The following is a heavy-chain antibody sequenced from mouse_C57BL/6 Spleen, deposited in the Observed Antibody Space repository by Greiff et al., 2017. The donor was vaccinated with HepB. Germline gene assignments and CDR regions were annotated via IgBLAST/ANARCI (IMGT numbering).Heavy chain of an antibody. Sequence: QVQLQQSGAELVRPGASVTLSCKASGYTFTDYAMHWVKQTPVHGLEWIGAIDPETGGTAYNQKFKGKAILTADKSSSTAYLELRSLTSEDSAVYYCTRGGDYDAGYYFDYWGQGTTLTVSS. V-gene: IGHV1-15*01. J-gene: IGHJ2*01. CDR3: TRGGDYDAGYYFDY. CDR2: IDPETGGT. D-gene: IGHD2-4*01. CDR1: GYTFTDYA.